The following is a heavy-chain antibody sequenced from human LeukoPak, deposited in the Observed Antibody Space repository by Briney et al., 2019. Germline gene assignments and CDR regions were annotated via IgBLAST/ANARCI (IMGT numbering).Heavy chain of an antibody. CDR2: IWYDGSNK. Sequence: PGGSLRLSCAASGFTFSSYGMHWVRQAPGKGLEWVAVIWYDGSNKYYADSVKGRFTISRDNSKNTLYLQMNSLRAEDTAVYYCAKDPFLKTIYYDSSGYSHFDYWGQGTLVTVSS. V-gene: IGHV3-33*06. CDR3: AKDPFLKTIYYDSSGYSHFDY. D-gene: IGHD3-22*01. CDR1: GFTFSSYG. J-gene: IGHJ4*02.